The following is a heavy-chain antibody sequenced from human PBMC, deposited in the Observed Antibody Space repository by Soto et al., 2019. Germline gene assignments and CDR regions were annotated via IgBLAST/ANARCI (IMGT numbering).Heavy chain of an antibody. Sequence: SSETLSLTCTVSGGSISGDDYFWSWIRQSPXKGLEWVGFIYYSGTYYNPSLKSRVSMSVDTSKNQFSLNLSSVTAADTAVYYCARDLAYCASGSCYAKWGSWGQGTLVTVSS. CDR2: IYYSGT. CDR3: ARDLAYCASGSCYAKWGS. J-gene: IGHJ5*02. CDR1: GGSISGDDYF. V-gene: IGHV4-30-4*01. D-gene: IGHD2-15*01.